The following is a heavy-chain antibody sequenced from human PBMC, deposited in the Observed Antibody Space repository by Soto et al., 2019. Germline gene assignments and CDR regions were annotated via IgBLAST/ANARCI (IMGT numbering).Heavy chain of an antibody. V-gene: IGHV4-34*01. CDR1: GGSLSGYY. CDR2: INHSGST. Sequence: SETLSLTCAVYGGSLSGYYWSWIRQPPGKGLEWIGEINHSGSTNYNPSLKSRVTISVDTSKNQFSLKLSSVTAADTAVYYCARVWGYSYGLASDIWGQGTMVTVSS. D-gene: IGHD5-18*01. CDR3: ARVWGYSYGLASDI. J-gene: IGHJ3*02.